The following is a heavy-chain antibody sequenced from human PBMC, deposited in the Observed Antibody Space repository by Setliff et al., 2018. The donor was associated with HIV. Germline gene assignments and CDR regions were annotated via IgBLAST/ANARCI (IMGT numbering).Heavy chain of an antibody. CDR2: IYHSGST. V-gene: IGHV4-38-2*02. CDR3: ARIFGDQGYYYGMDV. J-gene: IGHJ6*02. Sequence: PSETLSLTCTVSGYSISSGYYWGWIRQPPGKGLEWIGSIYHSGSTYYNPSLKSRVTISVDTSKNQFSLKLGSVTAADTAVYYCARIFGDQGYYYGMDVWGQGTTVTVSS. D-gene: IGHD3-3*01. CDR1: GYSISSGYY.